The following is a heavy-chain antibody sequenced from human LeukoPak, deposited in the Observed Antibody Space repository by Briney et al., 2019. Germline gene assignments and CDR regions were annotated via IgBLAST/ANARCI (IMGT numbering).Heavy chain of an antibody. CDR1: GYTFTGYY. D-gene: IGHD3-9*01. CDR2: INPNSGGT. J-gene: IGHJ4*02. CDR3: ARAGYYDILTGMDY. Sequence: ASVKVSCKASGYTFTGYYMHWVRQAPGQGLEWMGWINPNSGGTNYAQKFQGRVTMTRDTSISTAYMELSRLRSDDTAVYYCARAGYYDILTGMDYWGQGTLVTVSS. V-gene: IGHV1-2*02.